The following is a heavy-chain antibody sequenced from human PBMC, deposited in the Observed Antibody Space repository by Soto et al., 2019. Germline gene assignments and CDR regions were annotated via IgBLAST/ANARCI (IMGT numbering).Heavy chain of an antibody. Sequence: PSETLSLTCTVSGGSVSSGSYYWSWIRQPPGKGLEWIGYIYYSGSTNYNPSLKSRVTISVDTSKNQFSLKLSSVTAADTAVYYCARVGTFYDFWSGYYNPSSPDYWGQGTLVTVSS. J-gene: IGHJ4*02. CDR3: ARVGTFYDFWSGYYNPSSPDY. CDR2: IYYSGST. CDR1: GGSVSSGSYY. V-gene: IGHV4-61*01. D-gene: IGHD3-3*01.